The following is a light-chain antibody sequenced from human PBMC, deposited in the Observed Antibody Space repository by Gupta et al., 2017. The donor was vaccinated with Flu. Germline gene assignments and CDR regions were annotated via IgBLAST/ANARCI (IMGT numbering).Light chain of an antibody. CDR3: CSFAGSYTWV. CDR2: DVT. V-gene: IGLV2-11*01. CDR1: SNDVGGYND. J-gene: IGLJ3*02. Sequence: SITISCTGTSNDVGGYNDVSWYQQHPGKAPKVMIYDVTKRPSGVPDRFSGSKSGNTASLTISGLQAEDEADYYCCSFAGSYTWVFGGGTKVTVL.